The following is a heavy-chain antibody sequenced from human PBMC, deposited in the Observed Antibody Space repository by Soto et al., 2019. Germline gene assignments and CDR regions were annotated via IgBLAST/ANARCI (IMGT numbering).Heavy chain of an antibody. J-gene: IGHJ4*02. Sequence: QVQLVQSGAEVKKPGASVKVSCKASGYTFTSYDINWVRQATGQGLEWMGWMNPNSGNTGYAQKFQGRVTMTRNTSISTAYMELSSLRSEDTAVYYCARPRSRLGELSSGFDYWGQGTLVTVSS. CDR2: MNPNSGNT. D-gene: IGHD3-16*02. V-gene: IGHV1-8*01. CDR3: ARPRSRLGELSSGFDY. CDR1: GYTFTSYD.